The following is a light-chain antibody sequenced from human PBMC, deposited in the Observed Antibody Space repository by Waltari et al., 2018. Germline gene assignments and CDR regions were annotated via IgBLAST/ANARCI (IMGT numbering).Light chain of an antibody. J-gene: IGKJ4*01. V-gene: IGKV3-20*01. Sequence: IVLPQSQGTLSSFPGERATLSCWARQSVSSSYLAWYQQTPGQAPRLLIYGASSRATGIQDRFSGSGSGTDFTLTISRLEPGDFAVYYCQQYGSSPALTFGGGTKVEIK. CDR3: QQYGSSPALT. CDR1: QSVSSSY. CDR2: GAS.